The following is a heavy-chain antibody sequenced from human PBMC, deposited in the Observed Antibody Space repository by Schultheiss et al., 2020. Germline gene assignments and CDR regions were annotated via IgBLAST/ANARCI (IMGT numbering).Heavy chain of an antibody. J-gene: IGHJ6*02. Sequence: ASVKVSCKASGYTFTDFYIHWVRQAPGHGLEWMGWINPYTGVTSYAQKFQGRVTMTRDTSTSTVYMELSSLRSEDTAVYYCARDEEWWSTPTEHYYYGMDVWGQGTTVTVSS. CDR3: ARDEEWWSTPTEHYYYGMDV. V-gene: IGHV1-2*02. CDR1: GYTFTDFY. CDR2: INPYTGVT. D-gene: IGHD2-15*01.